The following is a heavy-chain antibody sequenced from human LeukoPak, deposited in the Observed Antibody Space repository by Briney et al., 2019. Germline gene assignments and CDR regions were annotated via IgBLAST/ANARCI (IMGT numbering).Heavy chain of an antibody. D-gene: IGHD4-17*01. J-gene: IGHJ4*02. V-gene: IGHV4-30-4*01. CDR1: GGSISSGGYS. CDR3: ARARDYGDYAIYYFDY. CDR2: IYYSGST. Sequence: KPSETLSLTCTVSGGSISSGGYSWSWIRQPPGKGLEWIGYIYYSGSTYYNPSLKSRVTISVDTSKNQFSLKLSSVTAADTAVYYCARARDYGDYAIYYFDYWGQGILVTVSS.